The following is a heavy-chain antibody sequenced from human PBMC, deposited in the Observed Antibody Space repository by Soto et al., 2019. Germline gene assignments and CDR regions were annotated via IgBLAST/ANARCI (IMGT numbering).Heavy chain of an antibody. CDR3: VREQGWELRYNWFDP. CDR2: IKKDGSET. CDR1: GFIFSSYW. Sequence: GGSLRLSCAASGFIFSSYWMSWVRQAPGKGLEWVANIKKDGSETYYGDSVKGRCTISRDNAKKSLFLQLKSLRADDTAVYYCVREQGWELRYNWFDPWGQGPQVTVSS. J-gene: IGHJ5*02. D-gene: IGHD1-26*01. V-gene: IGHV3-7*03.